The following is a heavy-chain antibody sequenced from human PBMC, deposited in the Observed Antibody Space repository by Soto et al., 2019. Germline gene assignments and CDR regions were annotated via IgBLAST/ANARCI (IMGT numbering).Heavy chain of an antibody. J-gene: IGHJ6*03. Sequence: GLPLRLPWAASGCTSSNHSMNWVRKAQGKGLEWVSSISSSSSYIYYADSVKGRFTISRDNAKNSLYLQMNSLRAEDTAVYYCARDTSPTTGYYYYMDVWGKGTTVTVSS. CDR1: GCTSSNHS. D-gene: IGHD4-4*01. CDR2: ISSSSSYI. CDR3: ARDTSPTTGYYYYMDV. V-gene: IGHV3-21*01.